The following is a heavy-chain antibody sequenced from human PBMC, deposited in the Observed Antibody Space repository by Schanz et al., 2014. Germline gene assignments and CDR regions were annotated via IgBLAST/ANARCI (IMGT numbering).Heavy chain of an antibody. D-gene: IGHD3-9*01. J-gene: IGHJ6*02. CDR1: GFTFSRYW. CDR2: IQSDGSIT. CDR3: ARVLGSEALRNFDWTDYNYYGMDV. Sequence: EVQLVESGGELIQPGGSLRLSCEASGFTFSRYWMHWVRQAPGKGLEWVSRIQSDGSITTYADSVKGRFAISRDNAKNTLYLQMNSLGAEDTAVYFCARVLGSEALRNFDWTDYNYYGMDVWGQGTTVTVSS. V-gene: IGHV3-74*01.